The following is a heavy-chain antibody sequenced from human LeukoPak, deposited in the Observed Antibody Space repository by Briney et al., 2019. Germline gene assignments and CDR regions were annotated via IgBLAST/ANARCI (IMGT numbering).Heavy chain of an antibody. CDR3: ARKPTYSNSWHTSCDY. CDR2: ISSSSSYI. D-gene: IGHD6-13*01. J-gene: IGHJ4*02. Sequence: GGSLRLSCAASGFTFSSYSMNWVRQAPGKGLEWVSSISSSSSYIYYADSVKGRFTISRDNGENSLFLQMNSLRAEDTAVYYCARKPTYSNSWHTSCDYWGPGILVTVSS. V-gene: IGHV3-21*01. CDR1: GFTFSSYS.